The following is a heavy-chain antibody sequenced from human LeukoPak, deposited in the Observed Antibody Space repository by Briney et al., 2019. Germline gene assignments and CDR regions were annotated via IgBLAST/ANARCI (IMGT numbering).Heavy chain of an antibody. J-gene: IGHJ2*01. CDR3: VRDSSYSNYDRYFDL. V-gene: IGHV4-59*01. Sequence: PSETLSLTCTVSGGSISSYYWSWIRQPPGKGLEWIGYIYYSGSTNYNPSLKSRVTISVDTSKNQFSLKLSSVTAADTAVYYCVRDSSYSNYDRYFDLWGRGTLVTVSS. CDR1: GGSISSYY. CDR2: IYYSGST. D-gene: IGHD4-11*01.